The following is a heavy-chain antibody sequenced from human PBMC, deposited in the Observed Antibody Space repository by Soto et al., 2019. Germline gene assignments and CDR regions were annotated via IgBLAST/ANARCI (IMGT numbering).Heavy chain of an antibody. J-gene: IGHJ4*02. V-gene: IGHV3-23*01. CDR3: AKGGSSAYGSRFDY. Sequence: EVQLLESGGGLVQPGGSLRLSCAASGFTFSSYAMTWVRQAPGKGLDCASGISASAISTYYADSVKGRFTISRDNSKNTMFLQMHSLRAEDTAVYYCAKGGSSAYGSRFDYWGQGTLVTVSS. CDR1: GFTFSSYA. D-gene: IGHD5-12*01. CDR2: ISASAIST.